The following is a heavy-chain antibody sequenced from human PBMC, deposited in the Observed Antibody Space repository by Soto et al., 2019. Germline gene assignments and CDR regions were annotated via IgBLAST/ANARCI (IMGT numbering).Heavy chain of an antibody. D-gene: IGHD6-19*01. J-gene: IGHJ6*02. V-gene: IGHV4-31*03. CDR3: ARERGGHGWMDV. CDR2: IYYSGST. CDR1: GDSISSFNYY. Sequence: QVQLQESGPGLVTPSQTLSLTCTVSGDSISSFNYYWIWIRQHPGQGLEWIGYIYYSGSTYYNPSLKSSVTNSVETSKNQFSLKVSSVTAADTAVYYCARERGGHGWMDVWGQGTTVTVSS.